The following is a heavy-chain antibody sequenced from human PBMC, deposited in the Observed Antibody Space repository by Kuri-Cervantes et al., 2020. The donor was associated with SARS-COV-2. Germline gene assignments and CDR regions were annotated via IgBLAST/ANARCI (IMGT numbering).Heavy chain of an antibody. CDR3: ARHEATGYSSGWTFFDY. D-gene: IGHD6-19*01. Sequence: SETLSLTCTVSGGSISSYYWSWIRQPPGKGLEWIGYIYYTGSTNYNPSLKSRVTISVDTSKNQFSLKLSSVTAADTAVYYCARHEATGYSSGWTFFDYWGQGTLVTVSS. J-gene: IGHJ4*02. V-gene: IGHV4-59*08. CDR1: GGSISSYY. CDR2: IYYTGST.